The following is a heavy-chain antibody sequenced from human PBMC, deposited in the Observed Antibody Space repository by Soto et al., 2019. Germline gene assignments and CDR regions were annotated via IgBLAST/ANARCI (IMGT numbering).Heavy chain of an antibody. D-gene: IGHD1-26*01. CDR3: ASGGIVGATNVLDY. Sequence: QVQLVESGGGVVQPGRSLRLPCAASGFTFSSYAMHWVRQAPGKGLEWVAVISYDGSNKYYADAVKGRFTISRDNSKNTLYLQMNSLRAEDTAVYYCASGGIVGATNVLDYWGQGTLVTVSS. CDR2: ISYDGSNK. V-gene: IGHV3-30-3*01. J-gene: IGHJ4*02. CDR1: GFTFSSYA.